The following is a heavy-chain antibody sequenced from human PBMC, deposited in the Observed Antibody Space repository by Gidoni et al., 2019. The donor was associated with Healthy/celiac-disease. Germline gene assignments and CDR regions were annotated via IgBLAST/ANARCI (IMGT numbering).Heavy chain of an antibody. J-gene: IGHJ4*02. D-gene: IGHD5-12*01. CDR1: GFTFDDYA. Sequence: EVQLVESGGGLVQPGRSLRLSCAASGFTFDDYAMHWVRQAPGKGLEWVSGISWNSGSIGYADSVKGRFTISRDNAKNSLYLQMNSLRAEDTALYYCAKDIEYSGYGYFDYWGQGTLVTVSS. CDR2: ISWNSGSI. V-gene: IGHV3-9*01. CDR3: AKDIEYSGYGYFDY.